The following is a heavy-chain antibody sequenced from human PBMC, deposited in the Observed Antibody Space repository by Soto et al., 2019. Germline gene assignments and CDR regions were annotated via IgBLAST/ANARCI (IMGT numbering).Heavy chain of an antibody. CDR2: ISSSSSTI. D-gene: IGHD1-26*01. CDR1: GFTFSSYS. V-gene: IGHV3-48*01. CDR3: ARDGSRGPTYYYYYMDV. J-gene: IGHJ6*03. Sequence: GGSLRLSCAASGFTFSSYSMNWVRQAPGKGLEWVSYISSSSSTIYYADSVKGRFTISRDNAKNSLYLQMNSLRAEDTAVYYCARDGSRGPTYYYYYMDVWGKGTTVTVSS.